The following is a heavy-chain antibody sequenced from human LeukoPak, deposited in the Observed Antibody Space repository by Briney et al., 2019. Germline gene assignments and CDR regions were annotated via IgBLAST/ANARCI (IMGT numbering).Heavy chain of an antibody. CDR1: GFTFSSYS. CDR2: ISSSSSYI. V-gene: IGHV3-21*01. J-gene: IGHJ4*02. Sequence: GGSLRLSCAASGFTFSSYSMNWVRQAPGKGLEWVSSISSSSSYIYYADSVKGRFTISRDNAKNSLYLQMNSLRAEDTAVYYCARGVTYYYDNSGYVPYYFAHWGQGTLVIVSS. CDR3: ARGVTYYYDNSGYVPYYFAH. D-gene: IGHD3-22*01.